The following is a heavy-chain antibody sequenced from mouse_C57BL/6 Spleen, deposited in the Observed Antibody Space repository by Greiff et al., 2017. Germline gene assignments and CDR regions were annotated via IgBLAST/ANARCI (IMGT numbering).Heavy chain of an antibody. CDR2: IWTGGGT. CDR1: GFSLTSYA. CDR3: ARPHDGYLYFDY. D-gene: IGHD2-3*01. V-gene: IGHV2-9-1*01. J-gene: IGHJ2*01. Sequence: VQLQQSGPGLVAPSQSLSITCTVSGFSLTSYAISWVRQPPGKGLEWLGVIWTGGGTNYNSALKSSLSISKNNSKSQVFLKMNILQTYDTARYYCARPHDGYLYFDYWGQGTTLTVSS.